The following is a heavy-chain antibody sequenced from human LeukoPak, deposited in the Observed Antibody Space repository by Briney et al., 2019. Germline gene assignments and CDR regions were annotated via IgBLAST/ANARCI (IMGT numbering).Heavy chain of an antibody. J-gene: IGHJ4*02. D-gene: IGHD1-7*01. CDR2: INGANDEK. CDR1: GHTLSDIV. CDR3: ARDRGGTGDFDH. Sequence: GASVKVSCKASGHTLSDIVIHWVRQAPGQRFEWMGWINGANDEKKYSEKFQDRVTIIGDTSASTACMEMRSLRSEDTAVYYCARDRGGTGDFDHWGPGTLVTVSS. V-gene: IGHV1-3*01.